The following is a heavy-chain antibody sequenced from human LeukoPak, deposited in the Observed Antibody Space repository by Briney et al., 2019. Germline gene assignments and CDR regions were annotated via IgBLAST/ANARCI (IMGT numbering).Heavy chain of an antibody. CDR2: IYYSGST. CDR1: GFTFSDYY. Sequence: GSLRLSCAASGFTFSDYYMSWIRQPPGKGLEWIGYIYYSGSTNYNPSLKSRVTISVDTSKNQFSLKLSSVTAADTAVYYCARGGYDFWSGYYPYYYGMDVWGQGTTVTVSS. J-gene: IGHJ6*02. V-gene: IGHV4-59*01. D-gene: IGHD3-3*01. CDR3: ARGGYDFWSGYYPYYYGMDV.